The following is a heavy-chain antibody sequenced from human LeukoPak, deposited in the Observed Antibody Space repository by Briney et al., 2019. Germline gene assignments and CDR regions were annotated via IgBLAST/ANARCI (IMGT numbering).Heavy chain of an antibody. CDR1: GFTFSSYI. Sequence: GGSLRLSCAASGFTFSSYIMNWVRQAPGKGLEWVSYISSSSSTIYYADSVKGRFTISRDNAKNSLYLQMNSLRAEDTAVYYCAREGLSSSGWYVASGYYGMDVWGQGTTVTVSS. CDR2: ISSSSSTI. V-gene: IGHV3-48*04. J-gene: IGHJ6*02. D-gene: IGHD6-19*01. CDR3: AREGLSSSGWYVASGYYGMDV.